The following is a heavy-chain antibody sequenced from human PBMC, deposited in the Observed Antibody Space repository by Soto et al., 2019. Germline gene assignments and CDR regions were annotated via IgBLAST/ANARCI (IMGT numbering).Heavy chain of an antibody. D-gene: IGHD3-3*01. CDR3: ARASGVKKRPFDY. CDR1: GGSISSGGYY. CDR2: IYYSGST. J-gene: IGHJ4*02. V-gene: IGHV4-31*03. Sequence: QVQLQESGPGLVKPSQTLSLTCTVSGGSISSGGYYWSWIRQHPGKGLEWIGYIYYSGSTYYNPSLKSRVTRSVDTSKNQFYLKLRTVTAADTAVYYCARASGVKKRPFDYWGQGTLVTVSS.